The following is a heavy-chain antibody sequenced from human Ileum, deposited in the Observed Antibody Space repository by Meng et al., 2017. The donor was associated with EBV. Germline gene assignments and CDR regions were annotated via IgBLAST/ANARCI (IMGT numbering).Heavy chain of an antibody. CDR2: TYYRSKWNT. V-gene: IGHV6-1*01. CDR1: GDSVSSISGA. D-gene: IGHD1-26*01. CDR3: ARGSYYFDS. Sequence: QLHQSGPRLLKPSQTPSLTCAIPGDSVSSISGAWNWIRQSPSRGLEWLGRTYYRSKWNTDYAVSVSSRITISPDTSKNQFSLQLNSVTPEDTAVYYCARGSYYFDSWGQGTLVTVSS. J-gene: IGHJ4*02.